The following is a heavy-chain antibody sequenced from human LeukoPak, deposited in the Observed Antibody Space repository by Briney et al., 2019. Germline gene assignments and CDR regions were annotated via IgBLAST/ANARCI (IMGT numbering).Heavy chain of an antibody. CDR3: ARGPLGWSDY. V-gene: IGHV3-48*02. D-gene: IGHD1-26*01. Sequence: PGGSLRLSCAASGFTVSNYNMNWVRQAPGKGLEWVSFISDSGSSLYYADSVKGRFTISRDTAKNSVSLQMNSLRDEDTAVYYCARGPLGWSDYWGQGILVTVSS. J-gene: IGHJ4*02. CDR2: ISDSGSSL. CDR1: GFTVSNYN.